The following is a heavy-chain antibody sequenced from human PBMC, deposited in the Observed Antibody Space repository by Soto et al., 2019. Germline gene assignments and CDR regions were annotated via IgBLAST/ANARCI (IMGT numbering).Heavy chain of an antibody. CDR2: INRGGST. CDR1: GGSFSGHD. CDR3: ARGIPGYSSSWYGS. V-gene: IGHV4-34*01. Sequence: SETLSLTCAVYGGSFSGHDWSWIRQPPGKGLEWIGEINRGGSTNYNPSLKSRTTISVDTSKNQFSLKLTSVTATDTAVYYCARGIPGYSSSWYGSWGQGTLVTVSS. D-gene: IGHD6-13*01. J-gene: IGHJ5*01.